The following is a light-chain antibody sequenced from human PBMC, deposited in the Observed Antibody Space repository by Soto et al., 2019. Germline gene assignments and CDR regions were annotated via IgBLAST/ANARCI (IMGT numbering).Light chain of an antibody. V-gene: IGKV4-1*01. J-gene: IGKJ4*01. CDR2: WAS. CDR3: QQYYSTLT. CDR1: QSVLYSSNNKNY. Sequence: DIVMTQSPDSLTVSLGERATINCKSSQSVLYSSNNKNYLAWYQQKPGQSPKLLIYWASTRESGVPDRFSGSGPGTDFTLTISSLQAEDVAVYYCQQYYSTLTFGGGTKVEIK.